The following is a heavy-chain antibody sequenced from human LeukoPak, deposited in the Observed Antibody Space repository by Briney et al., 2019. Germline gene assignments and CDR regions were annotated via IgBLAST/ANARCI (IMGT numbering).Heavy chain of an antibody. J-gene: IGHJ3*02. CDR1: GGSFSGFY. D-gene: IGHD3-10*01. CDR2: INHSGSA. CDR3: ARSFSFGESRHDACDT. Sequence: SETLSLTCAVYGGSFSGFYWSWIRQPPGKGLEWIGEINHSGSANYNPSLKSRVTMSADTSKSQFSLNLRSVTAADTAIYYCARSFSFGESRHDACDTWGQGTLVTVSS. V-gene: IGHV4-34*01.